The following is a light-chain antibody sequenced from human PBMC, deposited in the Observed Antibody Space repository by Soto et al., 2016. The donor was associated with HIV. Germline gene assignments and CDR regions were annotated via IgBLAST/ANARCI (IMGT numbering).Light chain of an antibody. V-gene: IGKV1-9*01. CDR2: AAS. CDR1: QGISSY. CDR3: QQLNSYHTWT. J-gene: IGKJ1*01. Sequence: DIQLTQSPSFLSASVGDRVTITCRASQGISSYLAWYQQKPGKAPKLLIYAASTLQSGVPSKISGSGSGTEFTLTISSLQPEDFATYSCQQLNSYHTWTFGQGTKVEIK.